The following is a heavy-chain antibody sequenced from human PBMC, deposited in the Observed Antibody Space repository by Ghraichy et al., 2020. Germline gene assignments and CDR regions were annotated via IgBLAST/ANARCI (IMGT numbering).Heavy chain of an antibody. Sequence: SETLSLTCTVSGGSISSSSYYWGWIRQPPGKGLEWIGSIYYSGSTYYNPSLKSRVTISVDTSKNQFSLKLSSVTAADTAVYYCARRWAIAAAGVDYWGQGTLVTVSS. CDR3: ARRWAIAAAGVDY. V-gene: IGHV4-39*01. CDR1: GGSISSSSYY. D-gene: IGHD6-13*01. CDR2: IYYSGST. J-gene: IGHJ4*02.